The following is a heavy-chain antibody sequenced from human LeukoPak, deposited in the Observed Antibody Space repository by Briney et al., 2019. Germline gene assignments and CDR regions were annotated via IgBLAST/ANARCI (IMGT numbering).Heavy chain of an antibody. V-gene: IGHV5-51*01. Sequence: GEPLKISCKGSGYSFTSYWIGWVRQMPGKGLEWMGIIYPGDSDTRYSPSFQGQVTISADKSISTAYLQWSSLKASDTAMYYCARPYATIAAAGTLDAFDIWGQGTMVTVSS. CDR2: IYPGDSDT. CDR3: ARPYATIAAAGTLDAFDI. J-gene: IGHJ3*02. CDR1: GYSFTSYW. D-gene: IGHD6-13*01.